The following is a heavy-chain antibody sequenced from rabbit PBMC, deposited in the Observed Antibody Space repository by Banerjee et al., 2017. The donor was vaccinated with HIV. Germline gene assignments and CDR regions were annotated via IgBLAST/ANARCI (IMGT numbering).Heavy chain of an antibody. J-gene: IGHJ4*01. Sequence: QEQLVESGGGLVKPEGSLTLTCKASGFSFSDRDVMCWVRQAPGKGLQWIACINVYTGKPVYATWAKGRFTISRTSSTTVTLQTTSLTAADTATYFCARDLTSVVGWNFNLWGQGTLVTVS. D-gene: IGHD1-1*01. CDR1: GFSFSDRDV. CDR3: ARDLTSVVGWNFNL. CDR2: INVYTGKP. V-gene: IGHV1S45*01.